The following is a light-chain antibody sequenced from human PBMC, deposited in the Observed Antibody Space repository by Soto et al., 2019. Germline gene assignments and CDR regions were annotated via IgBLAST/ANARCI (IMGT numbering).Light chain of an antibody. V-gene: IGLV1-51*01. J-gene: IGLJ1*01. Sequence: QSALTQPPSVSAAPGQKVTISCSGSSSNIGNNYVSWYQQVPGTAPKLLIYDNNKRPSGIPDRFSGSKSGTSATLGITGLQTGDEADYYCGTWDSSLSAGVFGTGTKLTVL. CDR1: SSNIGNNY. CDR3: GTWDSSLSAGV. CDR2: DNN.